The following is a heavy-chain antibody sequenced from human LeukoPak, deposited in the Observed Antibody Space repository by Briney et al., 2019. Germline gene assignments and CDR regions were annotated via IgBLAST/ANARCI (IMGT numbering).Heavy chain of an antibody. CDR2: INHSGST. D-gene: IGHD4-17*01. Sequence: SETLSLTCIVSGYSISSGYYWSWIRQPPGKGLEWIGEINHSGSTNYNPSLKSRVTISVDTSKNQFSLKLSSVTAADTAVYYCAKELVSVTRDDAFDIWGQGTMVTVSS. CDR3: AKELVSVTRDDAFDI. CDR1: GYSISSGYY. J-gene: IGHJ3*02. V-gene: IGHV4-38-2*02.